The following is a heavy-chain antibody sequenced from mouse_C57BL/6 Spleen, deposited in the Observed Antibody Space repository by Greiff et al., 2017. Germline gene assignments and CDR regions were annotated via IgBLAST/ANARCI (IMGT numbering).Heavy chain of an antibody. J-gene: IGHJ4*01. Sequence: QVQLQQPGAELVKPGASVKLSCKASGYTFTSYWMQWVKQRPGQGLEWIGEIDPSDSYTNYNQKFKGKATLTVDTSSSTAYMQLSSLTSEDSAVXYCARVDGYSSYAMDYWGQGTSVTVSS. CDR1: GYTFTSYW. D-gene: IGHD2-3*01. CDR2: IDPSDSYT. CDR3: ARVDGYSSYAMDY. V-gene: IGHV1-50*01.